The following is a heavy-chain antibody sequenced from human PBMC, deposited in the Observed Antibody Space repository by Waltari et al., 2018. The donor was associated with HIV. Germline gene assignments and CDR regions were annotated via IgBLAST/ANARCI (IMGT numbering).Heavy chain of an antibody. J-gene: IGHJ4*02. Sequence: QLQLQESGPGLVKPSETLSLTCTVSGGSISSSSYYWGWIRQPPGKGLEWIGSIYYSGSTYYNPSLKSRVTISVDTSKNQFSLKLSSVTAADTAVYYCARRPRGRRGRDGYNYDYWGQGTLVTVSS. CDR1: GGSISSSSYY. CDR2: IYYSGST. D-gene: IGHD5-12*01. CDR3: ARRPRGRRGRDGYNYDY. V-gene: IGHV4-39*01.